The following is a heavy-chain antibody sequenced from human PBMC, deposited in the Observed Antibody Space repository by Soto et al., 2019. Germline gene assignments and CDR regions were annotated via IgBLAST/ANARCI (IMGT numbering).Heavy chain of an antibody. Sequence: VKVSCKASGDTFGRFTINWVRQAPGQGLEWMGGIKPISDITNYAQRFQGRVTFTADASTSTVYLELSSLRSEDTAMYYCARDPSTINKLIGVWFDPWGQGTLVTVSS. D-gene: IGHD4-4*01. CDR1: GDTFGRFT. V-gene: IGHV1-69*13. CDR3: ARDPSTINKLIGVWFDP. J-gene: IGHJ5*02. CDR2: IKPISDIT.